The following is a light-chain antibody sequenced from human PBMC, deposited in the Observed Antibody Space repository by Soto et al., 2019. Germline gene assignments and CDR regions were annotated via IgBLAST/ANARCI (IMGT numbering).Light chain of an antibody. CDR3: AAWDDSLNGPV. V-gene: IGLV2-14*01. Sequence: QSALTQPASVSGSPGQSITISCAGTASDIGAYNYVSWYQQHPGTAPRLIIYEVSNRPSGVSNRFSGSKSGNTASLTISGLQAEDEADYHCAAWDDSLNGPVFGGGTKLTVL. CDR1: ASDIGAYNY. J-gene: IGLJ3*02. CDR2: EVS.